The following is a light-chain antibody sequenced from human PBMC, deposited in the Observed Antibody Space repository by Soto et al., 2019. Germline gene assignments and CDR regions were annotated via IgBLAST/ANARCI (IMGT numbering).Light chain of an antibody. CDR1: QSVFSS. CDR2: GAA. CDR3: QQYHNWPA. V-gene: IGKV3-15*01. Sequence: EIVMTQSPATLSVSPGDRATLSCRASQSVFSSLAWYQQKPGQAPRLLIYGAATRATGIPARISGSGSGTEFTLTISSLQSEDFAVYYCQQYHNWPAFGQGTKVEIK. J-gene: IGKJ1*01.